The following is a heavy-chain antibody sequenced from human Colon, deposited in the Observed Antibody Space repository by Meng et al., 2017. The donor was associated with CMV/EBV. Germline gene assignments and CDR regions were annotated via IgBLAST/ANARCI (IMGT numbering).Heavy chain of an antibody. V-gene: IGHV3-66*02. Sequence: GGSLRLSCAVSGLNIDSKWMSWVRQAPGKGLEWVAVSYSAGPTNYADFAKGRFTISRDNSKNTLYLQMNSLRPEDTAVYYCARQVRIDGRFDYWGQGTLVTVSS. D-gene: IGHD2-15*01. J-gene: IGHJ4*02. CDR1: GLNIDSKW. CDR3: ARQVRIDGRFDY. CDR2: SYSAGPT.